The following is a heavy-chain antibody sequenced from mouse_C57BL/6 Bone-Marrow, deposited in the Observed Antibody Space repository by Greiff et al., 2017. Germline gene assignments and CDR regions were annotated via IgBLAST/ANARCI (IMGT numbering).Heavy chain of an antibody. D-gene: IGHD2-4*01. J-gene: IGHJ3*01. Sequence: QLKQSGPGLVKPSQSLSLTCSVTGYSITSGYYWNWIRQFPGNKLEWMGYISYDGSNNYNPSLKNRISITRDTSKNQFFLKLNSVTTEDTATYYCARDQGLRRFAYWGQGTLVTVSA. CDR3: ARDQGLRRFAY. CDR1: GYSITSGYY. V-gene: IGHV3-6*01. CDR2: ISYDGSN.